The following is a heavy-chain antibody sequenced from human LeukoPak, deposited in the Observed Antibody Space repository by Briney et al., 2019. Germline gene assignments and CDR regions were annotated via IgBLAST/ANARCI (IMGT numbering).Heavy chain of an antibody. Sequence: PGGSLRLSCVASGFTVSSNSNSWVRQAPGKWLEWVSIIYNSGTTYYADSVKGRFTISRDNSKNTLYLQMNSLRPEDTAVYYCARGQYGGNSVFDYWGQGTLVTVSS. CDR1: GFTVSSNS. CDR2: IYNSGTT. J-gene: IGHJ4*02. D-gene: IGHD4-23*01. CDR3: ARGQYGGNSVFDY. V-gene: IGHV3-66*02.